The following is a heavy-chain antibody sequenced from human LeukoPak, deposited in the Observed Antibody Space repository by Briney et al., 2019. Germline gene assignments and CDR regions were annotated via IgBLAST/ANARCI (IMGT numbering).Heavy chain of an antibody. D-gene: IGHD2-15*01. CDR2: IYYSGST. V-gene: IGHV4-59*01. CDR1: GGSISSYY. CDR3: ARDRGSPLLKGWFDP. J-gene: IGHJ5*02. Sequence: KSSETLSLTCTVSGGSISSYYWSWIRQPPGKGLEWIGYIYYSGSTNYNPSPKSRVTISVDTSKNQFSLKLSSVTAADTAVYYCARDRGSPLLKGWFDPWGQGTLVTVSS.